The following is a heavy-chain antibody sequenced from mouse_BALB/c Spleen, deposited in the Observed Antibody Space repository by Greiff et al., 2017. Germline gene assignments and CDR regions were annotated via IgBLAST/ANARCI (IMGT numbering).Heavy chain of an antibody. Sequence: EVHLVESGPGLVKPSQSLSLTCSVTGYSITSGYYWNWIRQFPGNKLEWMGYISYDGSNNYNPSLKNRISITRDTSKNQFFLKLNSVTTEDTATYYCARAGIFDGFFFDYWGQGTTLTVSS. V-gene: IGHV3-6*02. D-gene: IGHD2-3*01. J-gene: IGHJ2*01. CDR2: ISYDGSN. CDR1: GYSITSGYY. CDR3: ARAGIFDGFFFDY.